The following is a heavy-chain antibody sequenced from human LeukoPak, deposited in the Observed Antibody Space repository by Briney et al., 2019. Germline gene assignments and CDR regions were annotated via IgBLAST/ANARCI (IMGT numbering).Heavy chain of an antibody. CDR3: AKDWGTMVRGVIITENYFDY. V-gene: IGHV3-23*01. CDR1: GFTFSSYA. Sequence: GGSLRLSCAASGFTFSSYAMSWVHQAPGKGLEWVSTISGSGGYTYYADSVKGRFTISRDNSKNTLYLQMNSLRAEDTAVYYCAKDWGTMVRGVIITENYFDYWGQGTLVTVPS. CDR2: ISGSGGYT. D-gene: IGHD3-10*01. J-gene: IGHJ4*02.